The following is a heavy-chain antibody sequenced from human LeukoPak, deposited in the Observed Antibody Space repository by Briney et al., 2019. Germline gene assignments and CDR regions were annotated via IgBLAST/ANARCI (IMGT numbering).Heavy chain of an antibody. Sequence: GGSLRLSCAASGFTFSSYWMSWVRQAPGKGLEWVSAISGSGGSTYYADSVKGRFTISRDNSKNTLYLQMNSLRAEDTAVYYCAKAPYYDILTGYYEGYWGQGTLVTVSS. J-gene: IGHJ4*02. V-gene: IGHV3-23*01. CDR3: AKAPYYDILTGYYEGY. CDR1: GFTFSSYW. D-gene: IGHD3-9*01. CDR2: ISGSGGST.